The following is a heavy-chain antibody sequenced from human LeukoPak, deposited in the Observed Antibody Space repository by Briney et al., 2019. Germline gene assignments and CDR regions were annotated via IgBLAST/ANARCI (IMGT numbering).Heavy chain of an antibody. CDR2: IYYSGST. CDR1: GGSISRSSYY. Sequence: PSETLSLTCSVSGGSISRSSYYWGWTRQPPGKGLEWIGSIYYSGSTYYNPSLKSRVTISVDTSRNQFSLKLSSVTAADTAVYYCARTYGEPLLQHWKMDRGEDNWFDPWGQGTLVTVSS. J-gene: IGHJ5*02. D-gene: IGHD3-10*01. CDR3: ARTYGEPLLQHWKMDRGEDNWFDP. V-gene: IGHV4-39*07.